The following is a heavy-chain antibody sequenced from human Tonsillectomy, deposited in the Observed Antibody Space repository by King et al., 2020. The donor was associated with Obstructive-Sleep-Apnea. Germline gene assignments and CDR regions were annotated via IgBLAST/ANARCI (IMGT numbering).Heavy chain of an antibody. CDR1: GYTSTTYY. J-gene: IGHJ5*02. CDR2: INPSGSGT. Sequence: VQLVESGAEVKKPGASVKLSCKASGYTSTTYYIHWVRQAPGQGLEWMGGINPSGSGTSYAQKFQGRVTMTRDTSTSTGYMELSSLRSEDTAIYFCAIFSYASRGSATWFDPWGQGTLVTVSS. V-gene: IGHV1-46*01. D-gene: IGHD2-2*01. CDR3: AIFSYASRGSATWFDP.